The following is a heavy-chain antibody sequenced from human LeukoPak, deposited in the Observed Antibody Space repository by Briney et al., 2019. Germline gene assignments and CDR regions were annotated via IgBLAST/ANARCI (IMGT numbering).Heavy chain of an antibody. CDR3: AKDQEAGRWLQFGDFDY. Sequence: PGGSLRLSCAASGFTFSSYGMHWVRQAPGKGLEWVAVISYDGSNKYYADSVKGRFTISRDNSKNTLYLQMNSLRAEDTAVYYCAKDQEAGRWLQFGDFDYWGQGTLVTVSS. D-gene: IGHD5-24*01. CDR2: ISYDGSNK. J-gene: IGHJ4*02. V-gene: IGHV3-30*18. CDR1: GFTFSSYG.